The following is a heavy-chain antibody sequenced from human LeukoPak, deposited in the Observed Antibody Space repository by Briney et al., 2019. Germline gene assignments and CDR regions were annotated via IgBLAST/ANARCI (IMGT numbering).Heavy chain of an antibody. Sequence: SETLSLTCTVSGGSISSYYWSWIRQPPGKGLEWIGYIYYSGSTNYNPSLKSRVTISVDTSKNQFSLKLSSVTAADTAVYYCASGTTSLYYFDYWGQGTLVTVSS. J-gene: IGHJ4*02. V-gene: IGHV4-59*01. CDR1: GGSISSYY. CDR2: IYYSGST. CDR3: ASGTTSLYYFDY. D-gene: IGHD1-14*01.